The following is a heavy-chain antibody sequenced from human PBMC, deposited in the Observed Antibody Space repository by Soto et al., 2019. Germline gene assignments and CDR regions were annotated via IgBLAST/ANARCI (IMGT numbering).Heavy chain of an antibody. CDR1: GYSFSEFR. J-gene: IGHJ4*02. CDR2: VNPINGNT. V-gene: IGHV1-2*02. CDR3: ARENWHFDY. Sequence: QVQLVQSGAEVKKPGASVKVSCKTSGYSFSEFRMHWVRQAPGQGLEWMGWVNPINGNTNYAQDFQGRVTMTRDESTKTVYMELSSLTSDDTSTVYCARENWHFDYWGQGTLITVSS.